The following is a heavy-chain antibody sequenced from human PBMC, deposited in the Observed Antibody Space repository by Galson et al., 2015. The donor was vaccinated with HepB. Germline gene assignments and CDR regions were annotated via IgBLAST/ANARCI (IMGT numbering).Heavy chain of an antibody. V-gene: IGHV4-59*01. D-gene: IGHD3-16*01. Sequence: SETLSLTCTVSGASISGSYWSWIRQPPGKGLEWIGFIYYSGSTDYNPSLKSRVTISVDTSKNQFSLKLSSVTAADTAVYYCARGFGLTFDYWGQGTLVTVSS. CDR1: GASISGSY. J-gene: IGHJ4*02. CDR3: ARGFGLTFDY. CDR2: IYYSGST.